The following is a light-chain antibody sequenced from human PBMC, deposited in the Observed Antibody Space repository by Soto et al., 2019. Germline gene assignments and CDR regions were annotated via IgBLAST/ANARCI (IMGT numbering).Light chain of an antibody. J-gene: IGKJ1*01. CDR1: QSVSSSY. CDR2: GAS. Sequence: EIVLTQSPGTLSLSPGERATLSCRASQSVSSSYLAWYQQKPGQAPRLLIYGASSRATGIPDRFSGSGSGTDFTLTISRLEPEDFAVYYCQQYDSSPVTFGHGTKVEIK. CDR3: QQYDSSPVT. V-gene: IGKV3-20*01.